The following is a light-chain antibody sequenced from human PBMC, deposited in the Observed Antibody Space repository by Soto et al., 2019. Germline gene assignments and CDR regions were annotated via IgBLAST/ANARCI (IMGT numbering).Light chain of an antibody. CDR3: SSYTTSGTQGV. CDR2: EVS. Sequence: QSVLTQPASVSGSPGQSITISCSGTSSDIGAYDLVSWYQQHPGRAPKLMIYEVSSRPSGVSNRFSGSKSGTTASLTISGLQGDDEGDYYCSSYTTSGTQGVFGTGTKVTVL. J-gene: IGLJ1*01. V-gene: IGLV2-14*01. CDR1: SSDIGAYDL.